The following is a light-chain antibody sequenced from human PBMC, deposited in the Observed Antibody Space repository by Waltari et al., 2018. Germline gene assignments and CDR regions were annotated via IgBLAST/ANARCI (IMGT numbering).Light chain of an antibody. CDR1: QSVGTY. V-gene: IGKV3-20*01. Sequence: EIVLTQSPGTLSLSPGERATLSCSASQSVGTYLAWYQQKPGQAPRLLIYGASNRATGIPERFSGSGSGTDFSLTISRLEPEDFAVYYCQKYVNLPATFGQGTKVEIK. CDR2: GAS. J-gene: IGKJ1*01. CDR3: QKYVNLPAT.